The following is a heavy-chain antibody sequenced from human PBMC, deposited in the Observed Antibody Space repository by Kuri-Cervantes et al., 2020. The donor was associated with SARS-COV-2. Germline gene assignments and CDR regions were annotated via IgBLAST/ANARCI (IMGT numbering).Heavy chain of an antibody. CDR1: GFTFSDAW. D-gene: IGHD4-11*01. V-gene: IGHV3-15*01. J-gene: IGHJ6*03. CDR3: TTLTTVTTALNYYYYYMDV. Sequence: GGSLRLSCVASGFTFSDAWMSWVRQTPGKGLEWIGRFKSKAAGGTIVHATPVKGRFTISRDDSKNTLYLQMNSLKTEDTAVYYCTTLTTVTTALNYYYYYMDVWGKGTTVTVSS. CDR2: FKSKAAGGTI.